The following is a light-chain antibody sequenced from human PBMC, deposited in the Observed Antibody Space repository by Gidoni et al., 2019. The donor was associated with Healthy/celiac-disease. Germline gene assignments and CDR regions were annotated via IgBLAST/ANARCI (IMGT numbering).Light chain of an antibody. V-gene: IGKV3-15*01. Sequence: EIVMTQSPATLSVSPGERATLSCRASQSVSSNLAWYQQKPGQAPRLLIYGASTRATGIPARFSGSGSGTEFTLIISSLQSEDFAVYYCQQYNNWPPERTFGQGTKVEIK. CDR1: QSVSSN. J-gene: IGKJ1*01. CDR3: QQYNNWPPERT. CDR2: GAS.